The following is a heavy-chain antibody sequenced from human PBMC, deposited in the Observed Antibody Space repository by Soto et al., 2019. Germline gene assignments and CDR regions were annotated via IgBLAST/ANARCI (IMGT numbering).Heavy chain of an antibody. CDR3: AGMPYTSGLRFDP. J-gene: IGHJ5*02. V-gene: IGHV4-61*01. D-gene: IGHD6-19*01. CDR1: DGSVSSGSYY. Sequence: SETLSLTCTVSDGSVSSGSYYWTWIRQPPGKGLEWIGYIYSSGSTLYNPSLKSRVIISVDTSMNQCSLKLKSVTAAATAVYFCAGMPYTSGLRFDPWGPGTLVTVSS. CDR2: IYSSGST.